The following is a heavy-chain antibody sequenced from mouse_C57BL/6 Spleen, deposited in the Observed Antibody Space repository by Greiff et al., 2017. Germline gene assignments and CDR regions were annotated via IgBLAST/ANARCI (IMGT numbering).Heavy chain of an antibody. Sequence: VQLKQSGGDLVKPGGSLKLSCAASGFTFSSYGMSWVRQTPDKRLEWVATISSGGSYTYYPDSVKGRFTITRDNANNTLYRQMSSLKSEDTALYYCARTAYYDYDEGFAYWGQGTLVTVSA. V-gene: IGHV5-6*01. CDR2: ISSGGSYT. CDR3: ARTAYYDYDEGFAY. J-gene: IGHJ3*01. D-gene: IGHD2-4*01. CDR1: GFTFSSYG.